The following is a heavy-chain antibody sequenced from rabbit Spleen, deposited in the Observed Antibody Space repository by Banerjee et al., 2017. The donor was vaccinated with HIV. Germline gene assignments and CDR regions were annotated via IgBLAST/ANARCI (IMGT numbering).Heavy chain of an antibody. V-gene: IGHV1S45*01. Sequence: QEQLVESGGGLVQTTGSLTLTCKASGFSFGDRDVMCWVRQAPGKGLEWIACINAATGKPVYATWAKGRFTISRTSSTTVTLRMTSLTAADRAAYFCARDLVGVIGWNFYLWGQGTLVTVS. CDR3: ARDLVGVIGWNFYL. CDR2: INAATGKP. J-gene: IGHJ4*01. CDR1: GFSFGDRDV. D-gene: IGHD1-1*01.